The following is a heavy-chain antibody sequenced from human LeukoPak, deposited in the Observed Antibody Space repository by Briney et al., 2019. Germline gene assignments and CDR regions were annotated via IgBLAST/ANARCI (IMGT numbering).Heavy chain of an antibody. CDR1: GFTFSSYS. V-gene: IGHV3-21*01. Sequence: GGFLRLSCAASGFTFSSYSMNWVRQAPGKGLEWVSSISSSSSYIYYADSVKGRFTISRDNAKNSLYLQMNSLRAEDTAVYYCARDRFLGYCSGGSCYSDLNNWFDPWGQGTLVTVSS. CDR3: ARDRFLGYCSGGSCYSDLNNWFDP. J-gene: IGHJ5*02. D-gene: IGHD2-15*01. CDR2: ISSSSSYI.